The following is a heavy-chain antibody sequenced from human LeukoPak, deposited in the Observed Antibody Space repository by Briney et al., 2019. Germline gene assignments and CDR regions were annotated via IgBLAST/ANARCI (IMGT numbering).Heavy chain of an antibody. CDR2: INPSGGST. CDR3: ARMGIAVAGTFWFDP. Sequence: ASVKVSCKASGYTFTSYYMHWVRQAPGQGLEWMGIINPSGGSTSYAQKFQGRVTMTRDTSTSTVYMELSSLRSEDTAVHYCARMGIAVAGTFWFDPWGQGTLVTVSS. J-gene: IGHJ5*02. CDR1: GYTFTSYY. D-gene: IGHD6-19*01. V-gene: IGHV1-46*01.